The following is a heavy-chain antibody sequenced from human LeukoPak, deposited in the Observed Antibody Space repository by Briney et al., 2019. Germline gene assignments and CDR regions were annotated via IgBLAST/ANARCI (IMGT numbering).Heavy chain of an antibody. Sequence: GESLKISCKGSGYSFTSYWIGWVRQMPGKGLEWMGIIYPGDSGTRYSPSFQGQVTISADKSISTAYLQWSSLKASDTAMYYCARQGVHYYDSSGYYYAFDYWGQGTLVTVSS. D-gene: IGHD3-22*01. J-gene: IGHJ4*02. CDR2: IYPGDSGT. V-gene: IGHV5-51*01. CDR1: GYSFTSYW. CDR3: ARQGVHYYDSSGYYYAFDY.